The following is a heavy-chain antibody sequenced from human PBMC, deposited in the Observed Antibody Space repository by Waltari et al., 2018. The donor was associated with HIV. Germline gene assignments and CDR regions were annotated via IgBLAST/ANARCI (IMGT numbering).Heavy chain of an antibody. CDR1: GYSRTELS. D-gene: IGHD1-7*01. J-gene: IGHJ4*02. CDR2: FDPEDGET. V-gene: IGHV1-24*01. Sequence: QVQLVQSGAEAKKPGASVRVSCRGSGYSRTELSLHWVRQAPGKGLEWMGGFDPEDGETIYAQKCQGRVTMTEDTSTDTAYMELSSLRSEDTAVYYCATVQTGTTVEALHYWGQGTLVTVSS. CDR3: ATVQTGTTVEALHY.